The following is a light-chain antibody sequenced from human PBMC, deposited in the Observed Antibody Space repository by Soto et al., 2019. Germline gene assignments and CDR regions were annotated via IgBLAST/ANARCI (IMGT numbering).Light chain of an antibody. CDR1: QNIRTD. J-gene: IGKJ3*01. V-gene: IGKV3-15*01. CDR3: QQYANWPPDT. CDR2: GAS. Sequence: EVLMTQSPATLSVSPGERATLSCRASQNIRTDLAWYQQKPGQAPRLLIYGASTRATGIPARFSGSGAGTDFTLTISSLQSEDFAVYYCQQYANWPPDTFGPGTIVDFK.